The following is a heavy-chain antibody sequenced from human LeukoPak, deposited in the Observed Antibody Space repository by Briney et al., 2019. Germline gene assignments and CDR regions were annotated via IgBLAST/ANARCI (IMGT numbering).Heavy chain of an antibody. CDR1: GFTFSSYW. D-gene: IGHD3-9*01. J-gene: IGHJ4*02. CDR2: INSDGSST. V-gene: IGHV3-74*01. CDR3: ARGAYFDWLLSYLDY. Sequence: GGSLRLSCAASGFTFSSYWMHWVRQAPGKGLVWVSRINSDGSSTSYADSVKGRFTISRDNAKNTLYLQMNSLRAEDTAVYYCARGAYFDWLLSYLDYWGQGTLVTVPS.